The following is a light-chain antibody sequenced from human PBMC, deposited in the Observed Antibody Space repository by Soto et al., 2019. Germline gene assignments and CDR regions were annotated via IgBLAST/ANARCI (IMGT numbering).Light chain of an antibody. J-gene: IGKJ4*01. CDR3: QQRSNWPPV. CDR1: QSVSGSY. V-gene: IGKV3-11*01. CDR2: DAS. Sequence: EIVLTQSPATLSVSPGERATLSCRASQSVSGSYLAWYQQKPGQAPRLLIYDASNRATGIPARFSGSGSGTDFTLTISSLEPEDFAVYYCQQRSNWPPVFGGGTKVDIK.